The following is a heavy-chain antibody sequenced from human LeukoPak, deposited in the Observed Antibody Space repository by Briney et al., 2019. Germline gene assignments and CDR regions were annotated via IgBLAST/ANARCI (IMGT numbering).Heavy chain of an antibody. CDR3: ATDSHSSSWKPFDY. V-gene: IGHV1-24*01. CDR1: GYTLTELS. D-gene: IGHD6-13*01. Sequence: GASVKVSCKVSGYTLTELSMHWVRQAPGKGLEWMGGFDPEDGETIYAQKFQGRVTMTEDTSTDTAYMELSSLRSEDTAVYYCATDSHSSSWKPFDYWGQGTLVTVSS. CDR2: FDPEDGET. J-gene: IGHJ4*02.